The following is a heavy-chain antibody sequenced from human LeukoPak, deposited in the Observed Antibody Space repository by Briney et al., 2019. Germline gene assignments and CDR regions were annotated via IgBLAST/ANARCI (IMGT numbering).Heavy chain of an antibody. CDR2: IIPIFGTA. Sequence: ASVKVSSKASGGTFSSYAISWVRQAPGQGLEWMGGIIPIFGTANYAQKFQGRVTMTRDTSISTAYMELSRLRSDDTAVYYCLGQGAPAGKYFDYWGQGTLVTVSS. J-gene: IGHJ4*02. V-gene: IGHV1-69*05. CDR3: LGQGAPAGKYFDY. CDR1: GGTFSSYA. D-gene: IGHD6-13*01.